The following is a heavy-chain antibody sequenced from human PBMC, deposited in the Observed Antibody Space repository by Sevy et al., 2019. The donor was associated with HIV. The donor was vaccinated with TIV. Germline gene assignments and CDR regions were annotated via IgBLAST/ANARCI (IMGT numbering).Heavy chain of an antibody. CDR1: GGSISAYY. V-gene: IGHV4-59*01. CDR3: ARAPPVRSGDDALNWFDP. CDR2: IYYTGST. D-gene: IGHD5-12*01. J-gene: IGHJ5*02. Sequence: SETLSLTCTVFGGSISAYYWSWIRQSQEKGLQYIGYIYYTGSTNYNPSLKSRVTISVDTSKNQFSLRLTSVTAADTAIYYCARAPPVRSGDDALNWFDPWGQGTLVTVSS.